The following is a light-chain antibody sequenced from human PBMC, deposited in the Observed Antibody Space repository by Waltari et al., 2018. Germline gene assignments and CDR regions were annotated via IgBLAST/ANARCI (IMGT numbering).Light chain of an antibody. J-gene: IGLJ3*02. CDR3: QTGGHGTWV. V-gene: IGLV4-69*01. Sequence: QQPSEGARYLMKVKSDSSESKGDEIPDRFSGSCSGAEHYLTISNVQSEDEADYYCQTGGHGTWVFGGGTKLTVL. CDR2: VKSDSSE.